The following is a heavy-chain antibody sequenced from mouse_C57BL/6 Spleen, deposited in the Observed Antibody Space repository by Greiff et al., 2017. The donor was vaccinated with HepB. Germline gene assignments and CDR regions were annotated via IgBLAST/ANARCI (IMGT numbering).Heavy chain of an antibody. CDR3: AREDHYDGSSYSFAY. CDR1: GYAFSSSW. Sequence: QVQLQQSGPELVKPGASVKISCKASGYAFSSSWMNWVKQRPGKGLEWIGRIYPGDGDTNYNGKFKGKATLTADKSSSTAYMQLSSLTSEDSAVYFCAREDHYDGSSYSFAYWGQGTLVTVSA. CDR2: IYPGDGDT. D-gene: IGHD1-1*01. J-gene: IGHJ3*01. V-gene: IGHV1-82*01.